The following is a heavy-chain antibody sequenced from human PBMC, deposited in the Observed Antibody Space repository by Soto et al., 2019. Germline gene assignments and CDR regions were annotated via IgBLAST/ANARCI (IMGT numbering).Heavy chain of an antibody. J-gene: IGHJ3*02. CDR1: GYTFTSYY. Sequence: ASVKVSCKASGYTFTSYYMHWVRQAPGQGLEWMGIINPSGGSTSYAQKFQGRVTMTRDTSTSTVYMELSSLRSEDTAVYYCARGGSITMIVVVTDDAFDIWGQGTMVT. V-gene: IGHV1-46*01. D-gene: IGHD3-22*01. CDR2: INPSGGST. CDR3: ARGGSITMIVVVTDDAFDI.